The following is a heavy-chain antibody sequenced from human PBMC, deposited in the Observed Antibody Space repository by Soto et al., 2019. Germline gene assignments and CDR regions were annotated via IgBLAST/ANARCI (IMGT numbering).Heavy chain of an antibody. J-gene: IGHJ1*01. CDR3: ARVISGSYLISEYFKH. V-gene: IGHV4-4*02. CDR1: GGSISSSNW. CDR2: IYHSVST. Sequence: SETLSLTCAVSGGSISSSNWWSWVRQPPGKALEWIGEIYHSVSTNYNPALKSRVPISVDKSNNQFPLKLSSVTAADTDVYYCARVISGSYLISEYFKHWGQGTMVTVS. D-gene: IGHD1-26*01.